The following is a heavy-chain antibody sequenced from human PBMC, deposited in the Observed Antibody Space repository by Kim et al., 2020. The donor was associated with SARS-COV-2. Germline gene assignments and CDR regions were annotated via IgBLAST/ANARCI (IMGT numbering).Heavy chain of an antibody. CDR1: GFTFSSYG. V-gene: IGHV3-7*01. D-gene: IGHD3-22*01. CDR2: IKQDGSEK. CDR3: ARDPLMYYYDSSGYYDEYYFDY. Sequence: GGSLRLSCAASGFTFSSYGMSWVRQAPGKGLEWVANIKQDGSEKYYVDSVKGRFTISRDNAKNSLYLQMNSLRAEDTAVYYCARDPLMYYYDSSGYYDEYYFDYWGQGTLVTVSS. J-gene: IGHJ4*02.